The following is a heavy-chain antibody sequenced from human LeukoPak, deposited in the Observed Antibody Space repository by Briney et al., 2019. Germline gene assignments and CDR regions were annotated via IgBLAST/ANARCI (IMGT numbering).Heavy chain of an antibody. CDR1: GFTFSSYA. J-gene: IGHJ4*02. CDR2: ISSSGGTT. V-gene: IGHV3-23*01. Sequence: PGGSPRLSCAASGFTFSSYAMTWVRQAPGEGLEWVSSISSSGGTTWYADSVKGRFTISRDKSKNTLYLQMNSLRAEDTAVYYCAKVILDYWGQGTLVTVSS. D-gene: IGHD2-21*01. CDR3: AKVILDY.